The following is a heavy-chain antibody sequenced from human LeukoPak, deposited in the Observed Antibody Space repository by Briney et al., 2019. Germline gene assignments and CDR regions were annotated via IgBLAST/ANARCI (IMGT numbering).Heavy chain of an antibody. Sequence: GGSLRLSCAASGFTFSGYWMHWVRQAPGKGLEWVSCINTDGTSPTYADSVKGRFTISRDNAKNSLYLQMNSLRAGDTAVYYCARGYYDSSGYYYVKAFDIWGQGTMVTVSS. CDR1: GFTFSGYW. D-gene: IGHD3-22*01. CDR3: ARGYYDSSGYYYVKAFDI. V-gene: IGHV3-74*01. J-gene: IGHJ3*02. CDR2: INTDGTSP.